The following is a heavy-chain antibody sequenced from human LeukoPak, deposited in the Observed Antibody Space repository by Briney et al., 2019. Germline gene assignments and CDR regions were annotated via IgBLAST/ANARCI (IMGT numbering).Heavy chain of an antibody. Sequence: PGRSLRLSCAASGFTFSSYGMHWVRQAPGKGLEWVAVISYDGSNKYYADSVKGRFTISRDNSKNTLYLQMNSLRAEDTAVYYCAKKRTMIVVVNDAFDIWGQGTMVTVSS. CDR1: GFTFSSYG. D-gene: IGHD3-22*01. CDR2: ISYDGSNK. V-gene: IGHV3-30*18. J-gene: IGHJ3*02. CDR3: AKKRTMIVVVNDAFDI.